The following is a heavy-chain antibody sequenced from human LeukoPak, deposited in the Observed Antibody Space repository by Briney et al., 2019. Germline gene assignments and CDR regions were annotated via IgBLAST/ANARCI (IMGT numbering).Heavy chain of an antibody. CDR2: INHSGST. D-gene: IGHD1-7*01. J-gene: IGHJ6*02. CDR1: GGSFGGYY. Sequence: SETLSLTCAVYGGSFGGYYWSWIRQPPGKGLEWIGEINHSGSTNYNPSLKSRVTISVDTSKNQFSLKLSSVTAADTAVYYCARGQRGWNYGRYYYYGMDVWGQGTTVTVSS. V-gene: IGHV4-34*01. CDR3: ARGQRGWNYGRYYYYGMDV.